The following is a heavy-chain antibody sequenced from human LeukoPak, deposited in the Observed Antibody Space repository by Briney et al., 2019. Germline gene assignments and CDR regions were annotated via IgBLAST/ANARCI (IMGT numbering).Heavy chain of an antibody. Sequence: PGGSLRLSCAASGFTFSSYAMSWVRQAPGKGLEWVSAIRGSGDRTHYADSVKGRFTISRDNSKNTLYLQMNSLTVEDTAIYYCARCLWSSSRYMDSWGQGTLVTVSA. V-gene: IGHV3-23*01. J-gene: IGHJ5*01. CDR3: ARCLWSSSRYMDS. D-gene: IGHD3-10*02. CDR1: GFTFSSYA. CDR2: IRGSGDRT.